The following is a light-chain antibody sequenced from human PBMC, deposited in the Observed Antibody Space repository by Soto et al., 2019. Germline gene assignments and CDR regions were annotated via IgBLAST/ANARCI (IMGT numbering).Light chain of an antibody. CDR3: EQYGSSPRT. V-gene: IGKV3-20*01. J-gene: IGKJ1*01. Sequence: EVVLTQSPGTVSLSPGERATLFCRASQSVTSNYFAWYQQKPGQAPRLLIYGISDRATGIPDRFSGSGSGTDFTLTISRLEPEDFAVYYCEQYGSSPRTFGQGTKVDIK. CDR2: GIS. CDR1: QSVTSNY.